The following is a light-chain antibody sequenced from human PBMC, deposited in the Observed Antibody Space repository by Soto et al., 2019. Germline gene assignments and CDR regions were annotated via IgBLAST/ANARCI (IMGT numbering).Light chain of an antibody. CDR2: DAS. CDR3: QQRRYWPVT. Sequence: EIVLTQSPAILSMSPGERATLSCRASQSVSSYFAWYQQKPGQAPRLLIYDASNRATGVPARFSGSGSGTDSTLTISSLEPEDFADYYCQQRRYWPVTXGQGTKVDIK. J-gene: IGKJ1*01. V-gene: IGKV3-11*01. CDR1: QSVSSY.